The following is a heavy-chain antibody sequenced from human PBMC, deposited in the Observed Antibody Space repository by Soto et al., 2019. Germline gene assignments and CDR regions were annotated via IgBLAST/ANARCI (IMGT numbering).Heavy chain of an antibody. CDR3: GGDHRIVLSYDYFDY. CDR1: GFTFSSYG. D-gene: IGHD3-22*01. CDR2: ISGSGGST. Sequence: PGGSLRLSCAASGFTFSSYGMSWVRQAPGKGLEWVSAISGSGGSTHYSDSVKGRFTISRDNSKNTLYLQMNSLRAEDTAVYYCGGDHRIVLSYDYFDYWGQGTLVTVSS. J-gene: IGHJ4*02. V-gene: IGHV3-23*01.